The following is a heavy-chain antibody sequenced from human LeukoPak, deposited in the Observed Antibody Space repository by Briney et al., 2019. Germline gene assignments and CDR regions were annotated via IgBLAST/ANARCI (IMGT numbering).Heavy chain of an antibody. CDR2: IYPSGGST. V-gene: IGHV1-46*01. D-gene: IGHD2-15*01. CDR1: GYTFTSYY. CDR3: AIGYCRGGSCDDEPGDAFDI. Sequence: ASVKVSCKASGYTFTSYYIHWVRQAPGQGPEWVGIIYPSGGSTTYAQKFQGRVTMTRDMSTSTVYMELSSLRSEDTAVYYCAIGYCRGGSCDDEPGDAFDIWGQGTMVAVSS. J-gene: IGHJ3*02.